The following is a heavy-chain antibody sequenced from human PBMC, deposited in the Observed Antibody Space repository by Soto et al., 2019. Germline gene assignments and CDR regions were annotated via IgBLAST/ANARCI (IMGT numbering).Heavy chain of an antibody. Sequence: GSLRLSCAASGFTFSSYAMSWVRQAPGKGLEWVSAIRGSGGSTYYADSVKGRFTISRDNSKNTLYLQMNSLRAEDTAVYYCAKARNVDIVATISPKAYFDYWGQGTLVTVSS. CDR3: AKARNVDIVATISPKAYFDY. CDR1: GFTFSSYA. V-gene: IGHV3-23*01. D-gene: IGHD5-12*01. J-gene: IGHJ4*02. CDR2: IRGSGGST.